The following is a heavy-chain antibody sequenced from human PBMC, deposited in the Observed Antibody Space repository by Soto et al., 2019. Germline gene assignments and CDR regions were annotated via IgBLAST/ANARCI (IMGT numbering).Heavy chain of an antibody. V-gene: IGHV1-58*02. J-gene: IGHJ4*02. CDR3: AREPKRSTGFGSDTTFDY. Sequence: SVKVSCKASGFTFTSSAMQWVRQARGQRLEWIGWIVVGSGNTNYAQKFQERVTITRDMSTSTAYMELSSLRSEDTAMYYCAREPKRSTGFGSDTTFDYWGQGTLVTVSS. CDR2: IVVGSGNT. D-gene: IGHD6-25*01. CDR1: GFTFTSSA.